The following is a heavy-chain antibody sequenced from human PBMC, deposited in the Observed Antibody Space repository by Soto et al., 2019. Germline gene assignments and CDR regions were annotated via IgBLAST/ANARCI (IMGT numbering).Heavy chain of an antibody. D-gene: IGHD6-19*01. Sequence: QLQLQESGPGLVKASETLSLTCTVSGGSITRNNHFWGWIRQSPGKGLEWIGSIQYGGTTNYNPSLKSRVIMSAETSKNQYSLMMNSVTAADTAVYYCARLGSSGWYQGSYFDYWGQGNLVTVSS. CDR1: GGSITRNNHF. CDR2: IQYGGTT. V-gene: IGHV4-39*01. J-gene: IGHJ4*02. CDR3: ARLGSSGWYQGSYFDY.